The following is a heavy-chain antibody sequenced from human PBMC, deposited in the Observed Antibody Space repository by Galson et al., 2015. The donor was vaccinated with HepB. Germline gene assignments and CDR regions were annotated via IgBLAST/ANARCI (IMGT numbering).Heavy chain of an antibody. CDR1: GFTLSDYW. J-gene: IGHJ5*02. V-gene: IGHV3-7*01. CDR2: IEKDGSEK. Sequence: SLRLSCAASGFTLSDYWMSWVRQAPGKGLEWVTNIEKDGSEKYYVDSVKGRFTVSRDNAKNSLFLYMDSLRPEDTAVYFCARDREAAGGGDWFDTWGQGTLVTVS. CDR3: ARDREAAGGGDWFDT. D-gene: IGHD6-13*01.